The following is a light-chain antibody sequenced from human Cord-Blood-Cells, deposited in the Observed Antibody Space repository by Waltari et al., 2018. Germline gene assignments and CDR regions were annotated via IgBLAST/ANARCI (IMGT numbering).Light chain of an antibody. CDR3: CSDAGSSTWV. V-gene: IGLV2-23*01. J-gene: IGLJ3*02. Sequence: SALTKPASVSGSPGQSITISCTGTRSDVGSYNLGSCYQQHPGKAPKLSIYEGSKLHSGVSNRFSGSKSGNTASLTISGLQAEDEADYYCCSDAGSSTWVFGGGTKLTVL. CDR2: EGS. CDR1: RSDVGSYNL.